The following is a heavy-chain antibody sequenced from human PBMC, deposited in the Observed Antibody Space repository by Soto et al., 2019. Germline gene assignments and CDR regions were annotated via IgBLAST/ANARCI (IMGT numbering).Heavy chain of an antibody. CDR3: ARDAGTTRTYPHARDV. CDR2: TLYRSKWYN. V-gene: IGHV6-1*02. J-gene: IGHJ6*02. D-gene: IGHD1-1*01. Sequence: QVQLQQSGPGLVKPSQTLSLTCVISGDSVSTSTASWSWIRQSPSRGLEWLGRTLYRSKWYNEYAVSVKSRITFNASTSKNQISLHLNSVTPEDTAVYYCARDAGTTRTYPHARDVWGQGTTVTVS. CDR1: GDSVSTSTAS.